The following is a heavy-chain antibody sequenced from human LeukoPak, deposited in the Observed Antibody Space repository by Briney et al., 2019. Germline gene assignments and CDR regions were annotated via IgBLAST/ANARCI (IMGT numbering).Heavy chain of an antibody. CDR1: GFTFSNYG. CDR2: ISYDGSNQ. CDR3: AKDLHSSGWYKDKYYFDY. D-gene: IGHD6-19*01. Sequence: GRSLRLSCAASGFTFSNYGMHWVRQAPGKGLEWVALISYDGSNQYYADSVKGRFTISRDNSKNTLYLQMNSLRAEDTAVYYCAKDLHSSGWYKDKYYFDYWGQGTLVTVSP. J-gene: IGHJ4*02. V-gene: IGHV3-30*18.